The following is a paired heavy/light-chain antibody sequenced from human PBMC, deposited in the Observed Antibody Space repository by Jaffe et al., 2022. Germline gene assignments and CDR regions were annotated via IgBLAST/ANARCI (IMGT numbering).Heavy chain of an antibody. D-gene: IGHD4-17*01. CDR2: IKEDGTEK. CDR3: ARDYSYGSNSAPKGSAN. Sequence: EVQLVESGGGLVQPGESLRLSCAASGFTFNNYWMTWVRQAPGKGLEWVANIKEDGTEKHYVDSVRGRFTISRDNAKNSLYLQMNSLRAEDTAMYHCARDYSYGSNSAPKGSANWGQGTLVTVSS. CDR1: GFTFNNYW. V-gene: IGHV3-7*03. J-gene: IGHJ4*02.
Light chain of an antibody. CDR2: QAS. Sequence: DIQMTQSPSSLSASVGDRVTITCRASQTISSWLAWYQQKPGKAPKLLIYQASTLESGVPSRFSGSGSGTEFTLTISSLQPDDFATYYCQQYNSYSYTFGQGTKLEIK. CDR3: QQYNSYSYT. CDR1: QTISSW. J-gene: IGKJ2*01. V-gene: IGKV1-5*03.